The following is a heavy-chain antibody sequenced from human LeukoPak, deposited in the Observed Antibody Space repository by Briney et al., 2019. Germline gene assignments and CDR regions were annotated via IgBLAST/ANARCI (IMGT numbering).Heavy chain of an antibody. V-gene: IGHV3-23*01. D-gene: IGHD4-17*01. CDR1: GFTFSSYA. CDR3: AKDGAWKLYGCGTPFDY. Sequence: GGSLSLSCSASGFTFSSYAMSWVRHAPGQGLEWISTISGSGGSTYYADSVKGRFTISRDNSKNTLYLQMNSLRAEDTAVYYCAKDGAWKLYGCGTPFDYWGQGTLVTVSS. J-gene: IGHJ4*02. CDR2: ISGSGGST.